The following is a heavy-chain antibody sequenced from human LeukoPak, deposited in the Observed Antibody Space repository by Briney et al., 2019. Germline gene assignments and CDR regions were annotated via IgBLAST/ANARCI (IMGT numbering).Heavy chain of an antibody. Sequence: PGGSLRLSCAASGFTFSRYEMNWVRQAPGKGLEWVSYISRSGDTIYFADSVKGRFTISRGNAKNSLYLQMSSLRAEDTAVYYCARDGAHYQLHYFDYWGQGTLVTVSS. V-gene: IGHV3-48*03. J-gene: IGHJ4*02. CDR3: ARDGAHYQLHYFDY. D-gene: IGHD2-2*01. CDR1: GFTFSRYE. CDR2: ISRSGDTI.